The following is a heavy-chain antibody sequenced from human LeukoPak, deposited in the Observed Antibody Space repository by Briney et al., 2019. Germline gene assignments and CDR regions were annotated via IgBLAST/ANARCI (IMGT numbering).Heavy chain of an antibody. CDR1: GGSFSGYY. J-gene: IGHJ4*02. V-gene: IGHV4-34*01. Sequence: PSETLSLTCAVYGGSFSGYYWSWIRQPPGKGLEWIGEINHSGSTNYNPSLKSRVTISVDTSKNQFSLKLSSVTAADTAVYCCARRRGYSYGLDYWGQGTLVTVSS. CDR3: ARRRGYSYGLDY. CDR2: INHSGST. D-gene: IGHD5-18*01.